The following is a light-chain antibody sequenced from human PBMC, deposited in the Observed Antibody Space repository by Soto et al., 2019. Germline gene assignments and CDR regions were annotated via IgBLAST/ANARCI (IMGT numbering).Light chain of an antibody. CDR1: QSVSSN. J-gene: IGKJ4*01. CDR2: DAS. Sequence: ENVLTQSPATLSLSPGERATLSCRASQSVSSNLAWYQQKPGQAPRLLIYDASNRATGIPARFSGSGSGTDFTLTISRLEPEEFAVYYCQQYCSSALTFGGATRVDIX. CDR3: QQYCSSALT. V-gene: IGKV3-20*01.